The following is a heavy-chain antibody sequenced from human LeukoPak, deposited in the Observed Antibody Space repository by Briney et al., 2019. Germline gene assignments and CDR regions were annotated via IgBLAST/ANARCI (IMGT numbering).Heavy chain of an antibody. J-gene: IGHJ4*02. CDR1: GFTFSSYG. D-gene: IGHD1-26*01. CDR2: IWYDGSNK. V-gene: IGHV3-33*01. Sequence: PGRSLRLSCAASGFTFSSYGMHWVRQAPGKGLEWVAVIWYDGSNKYYADSVKGRFTISRDNSKNTLYLQMNSLRAGDTAVYYCARSEKVGATTSFLFDYWGQGTLVTVSS. CDR3: ARSEKVGATTSFLFDY.